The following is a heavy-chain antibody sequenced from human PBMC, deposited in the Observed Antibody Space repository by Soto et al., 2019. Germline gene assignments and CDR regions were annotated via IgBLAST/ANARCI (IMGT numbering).Heavy chain of an antibody. J-gene: IGHJ1*01. CDR1: GVSITTDLDY. CDR3: AGGSSLCWECLHH. Sequence: PSETLSLTCTMSGVSITTDLDYWGWVRQPLGKGLEWIGYIYYDGSRYYNPSLKSPVDISIDSSQNQFSLKLTSVTAVDTAVYYCAGGSSLCWECLHHWGQGILVTVYS. D-gene: IGHD2-2*01. CDR2: IYYDGSR. V-gene: IGHV4-30-4*02.